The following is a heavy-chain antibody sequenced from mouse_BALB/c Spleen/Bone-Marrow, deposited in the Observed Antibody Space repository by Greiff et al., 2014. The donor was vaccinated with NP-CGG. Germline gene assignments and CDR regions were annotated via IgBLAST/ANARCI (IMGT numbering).Heavy chain of an antibody. J-gene: IGHJ1*01. CDR1: GFNIKDTY. CDR3: TRPSFYYGSSYWYFDV. V-gene: IGHV14-3*02. D-gene: IGHD1-1*01. CDR2: IDPANGDT. Sequence: EVQRVESGSELVKPGASVKLSCAASGFNIKDTYMHWVKQRPEQGLEWIGRIDPANGDTKYDPKFQGKATITADTSSNTAHLQLSSLTSEDTAVYYCTRPSFYYGSSYWYFDVWGAGTTVTVSS.